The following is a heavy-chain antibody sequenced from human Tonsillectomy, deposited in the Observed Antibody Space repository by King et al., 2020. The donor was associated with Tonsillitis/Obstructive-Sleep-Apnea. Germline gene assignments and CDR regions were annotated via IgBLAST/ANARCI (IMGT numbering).Heavy chain of an antibody. Sequence: VQLVESGGGVVQPGRSLRLSCAASGFTPSSFGMHWVRQAPGKGLEWVAVIWYDGTNKDYAESVKGRFTISRDNSENALYLQMNSLRDEDTALYYCARSQTGAYAFDIWGQGTMVTVSS. J-gene: IGHJ3*02. D-gene: IGHD7-27*01. CDR1: GFTPSSFG. CDR2: IWYDGTNK. V-gene: IGHV3-33*01. CDR3: ARSQTGAYAFDI.